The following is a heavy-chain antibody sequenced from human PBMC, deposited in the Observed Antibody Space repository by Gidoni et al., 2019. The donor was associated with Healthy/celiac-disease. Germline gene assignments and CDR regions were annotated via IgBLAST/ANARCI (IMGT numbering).Heavy chain of an antibody. CDR2: IYTSGST. D-gene: IGHD5-12*01. J-gene: IGHJ4*02. CDR1: GGSISSGSYY. CDR3: ARGRRDGYNPLED. Sequence: QVQLQESGPGLVKPSQTLSLTCTVSGGSISSGSYYWSWIRQPAGKGLEWIGRIYTSGSTNYNPSLKRRVTISVDTSKNQFSLKLSSVTAADTAVYYCARGRRDGYNPLEDWGQGTLVTVSS. V-gene: IGHV4-61*02.